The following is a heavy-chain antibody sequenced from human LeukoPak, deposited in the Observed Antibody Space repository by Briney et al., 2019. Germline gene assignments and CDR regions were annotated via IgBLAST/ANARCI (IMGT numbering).Heavy chain of an antibody. CDR2: INHSGST. V-gene: IGHV4-34*01. J-gene: IGHJ3*02. CDR1: GGSFSGYY. Sequence: SSETLSLTCAVYGGSFSGYYWSWIRQPPGKGLEWIGEINHSGSTNYNPSLKSRVTISVDTSKNQFSLKLSSVTAADTAVYYCARLGVGDADAFDIWGQGTMVTVSS. D-gene: IGHD2-21*02. CDR3: ARLGVGDADAFDI.